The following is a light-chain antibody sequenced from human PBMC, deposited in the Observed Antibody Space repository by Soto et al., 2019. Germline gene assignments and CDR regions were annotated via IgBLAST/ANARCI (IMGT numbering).Light chain of an antibody. CDR2: YAA. Sequence: EIVLTQSPATLYLAAGEGATLSCRASQSVGTHLVAYQQKRRGVPTRLIIYAAYRAADITPESIGSGSGTDVTLTIISIEQEDVAVYYFRQRRSRPPTITFGQGTRLEIK. V-gene: IGKV3-11*01. J-gene: IGKJ5*01. CDR1: QSVGTH. CDR3: RQRRSRPPTIT.